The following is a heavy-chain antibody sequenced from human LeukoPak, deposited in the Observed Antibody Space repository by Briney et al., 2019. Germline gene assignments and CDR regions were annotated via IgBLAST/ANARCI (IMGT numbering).Heavy chain of an antibody. V-gene: IGHV3-48*04. J-gene: IGHJ4*02. Sequence: GGSLRLSCAASGFTFSSYAMSWVRQAPGKGLEWVSYISSSGSTIYYADSFRGRFTISRDNAKNSLYLQMNTLRAEDTAVYYCARDVKPFYYDGSAYAYWGQGTLVTVSS. CDR2: ISSSGSTI. D-gene: IGHD3-22*01. CDR1: GFTFSSYA. CDR3: ARDVKPFYYDGSAYAY.